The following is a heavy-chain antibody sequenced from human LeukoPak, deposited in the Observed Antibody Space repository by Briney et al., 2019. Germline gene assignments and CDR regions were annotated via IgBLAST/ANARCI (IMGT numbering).Heavy chain of an antibody. CDR1: GYTLTELS. V-gene: IGHV1-24*01. D-gene: IGHD3-10*01. Sequence: ASVKVSCKVSGYTLTELSMHWVRQAPGKGLEWMGGFDPGDGETIYAQKFQGRVTMTEDTSTDTAYMELNSLRSDDTAVYYCARDRSTLMVRGVLDVWGQGTTVTVSS. J-gene: IGHJ6*02. CDR2: FDPGDGET. CDR3: ARDRSTLMVRGVLDV.